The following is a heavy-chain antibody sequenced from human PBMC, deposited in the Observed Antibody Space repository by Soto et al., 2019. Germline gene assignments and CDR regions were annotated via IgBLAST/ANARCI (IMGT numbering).Heavy chain of an antibody. CDR3: ARDYSPNESFDY. Sequence: QVQLVESGGGLVKPGGSLRLSCAASGFTFSDYYMSWIRQAPGKGLEWVSYISSSSSYTNYADSVKGRFTISRDNAKNSLYLQMNSLRAEDTAVYYCARDYSPNESFDYWGQGTLVTVSS. J-gene: IGHJ4*02. CDR2: ISSSSSYT. CDR1: GFTFSDYY. D-gene: IGHD2-15*01. V-gene: IGHV3-11*06.